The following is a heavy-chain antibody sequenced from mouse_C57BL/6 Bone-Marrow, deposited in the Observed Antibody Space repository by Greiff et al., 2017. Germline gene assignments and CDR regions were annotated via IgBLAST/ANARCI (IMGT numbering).Heavy chain of an antibody. V-gene: IGHV1-81*01. Sequence: VQLQQSGAELARPGASVKLSCKASGYTFTSYGISWVKQRTGQGLEWIGEIYPRSGNTYYNEKFKGKATLTADKSSSTAYMELRSLTSEDSAVYFCAREGNYYGSLWYFDVWDTGTTVTVSS. CDR3: AREGNYYGSLWYFDV. CDR1: GYTFTSYG. D-gene: IGHD1-1*01. J-gene: IGHJ1*03. CDR2: IYPRSGNT.